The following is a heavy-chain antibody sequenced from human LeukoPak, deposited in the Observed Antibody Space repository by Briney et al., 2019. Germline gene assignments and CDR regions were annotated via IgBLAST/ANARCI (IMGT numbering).Heavy chain of an antibody. CDR1: GGSISSSSYY. J-gene: IGHJ3*02. D-gene: IGHD3-22*01. Sequence: SETLSLTCTVSGGSISSSSYYWTWIRQPAGKGLEWIGRIYSSGSTNYNPSLKSRVTMSVDTSKKQFSLKLSSVTAADTAVYYCARVRGVYYYHTSDSWDAFDIWGQGTMVTVSS. V-gene: IGHV4-61*02. CDR3: ARVRGVYYYHTSDSWDAFDI. CDR2: IYSSGST.